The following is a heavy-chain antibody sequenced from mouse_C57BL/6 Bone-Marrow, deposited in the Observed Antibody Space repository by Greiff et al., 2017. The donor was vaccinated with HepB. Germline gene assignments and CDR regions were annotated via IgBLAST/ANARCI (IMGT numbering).Heavy chain of an antibody. Sequence: VQRVESGPGLVAPSQSLSITCTVSGFSLTSYGVDWVRQSPGKGLEWLGVIWGVGSTNYNSALKSRLSISKDNSKSQVFLKMNSLQTDDTAMYYCARSYYGSSPFAMDYWGQGTSVTVSS. CDR3: ARSYYGSSPFAMDY. CDR2: IWGVGST. CDR1: GFSLTSYG. D-gene: IGHD1-1*01. V-gene: IGHV2-6*01. J-gene: IGHJ4*01.